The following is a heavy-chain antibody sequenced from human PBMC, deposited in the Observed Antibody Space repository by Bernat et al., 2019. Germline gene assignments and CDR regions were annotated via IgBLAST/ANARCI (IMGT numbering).Heavy chain of an antibody. J-gene: IGHJ6*04. CDR1: GFTFTNYV. Sequence: EVQVVESGGGLVQPGGSLRLACSGSGFTFTNYVMYWVRQAPGKGLEYVSGIRSNAQYTYYADSVKGRFTTSRDNSINMVFLQMSSLRVEDTAVYYCVRTPGFTGSPGGYMDVWGNGTTVTVSS. V-gene: IGHV3-64D*06. D-gene: IGHD1-1*01. CDR3: VRTPGFTGSPGGYMDV. CDR2: IRSNAQYT.